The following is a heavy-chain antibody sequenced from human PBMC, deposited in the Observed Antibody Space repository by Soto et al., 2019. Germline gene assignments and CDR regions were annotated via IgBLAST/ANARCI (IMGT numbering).Heavy chain of an antibody. V-gene: IGHV5-51*01. J-gene: IGHJ6*04. CDR1: GYTFTDYW. CDR3: ARNISNFRYHSYARDV. D-gene: IGHD4-4*01. Sequence: EAMQSSCEGSGYTFTDYWIGWVRQLPGKGLEWMGIIYPGDSDTRYSPSFQGHVTITVDKSTSTAYLQWNTLKASDTAMYYCARNISNFRYHSYARDVRCKGSTVTV. CDR2: IYPGDSDT.